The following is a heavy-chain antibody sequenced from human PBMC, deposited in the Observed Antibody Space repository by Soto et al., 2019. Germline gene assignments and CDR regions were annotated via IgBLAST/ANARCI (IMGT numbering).Heavy chain of an antibody. CDR1: GGTFSSYA. D-gene: IGHD1-26*01. J-gene: IGHJ5*02. CDR2: IIPIFGTA. Sequence: ASVKVSCKASGGTFSSYAISWVRQAPGQGLEWMGGIIPIFGTANYAQKFQGRVTITADESTSTAYMELSSLRSEDTAVYYCARDSGEWELLNWFDPWGQGTLVTVSS. V-gene: IGHV1-69*13. CDR3: ARDSGEWELLNWFDP.